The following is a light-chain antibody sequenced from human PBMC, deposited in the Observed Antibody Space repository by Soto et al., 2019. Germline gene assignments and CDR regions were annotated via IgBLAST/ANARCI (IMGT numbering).Light chain of an antibody. J-gene: IGKJ5*01. V-gene: IGKV3-11*01. CDR2: DAS. CDR3: QQRSNWIT. CDR1: QSVSSY. Sequence: EIVLTQSPATLSLSPGERATLSCRASQSVSSYLAWYQQKPGQAPRLLIYDASNMATGIPATFSGSWSGTDFTLTISNLEPEDFAVYYCQQRSNWITFGQGTRLEI.